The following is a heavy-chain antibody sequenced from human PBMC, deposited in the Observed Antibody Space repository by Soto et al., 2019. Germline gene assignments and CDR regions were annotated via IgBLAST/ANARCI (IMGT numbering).Heavy chain of an antibody. V-gene: IGHV3-30*18. CDR2: ISYDGSNK. D-gene: IGHD3-22*01. CDR1: GFTGSSYG. CDR3: AKDWYYYDSSGPTGY. J-gene: IGHJ4*02. Sequence: PWGSLRLGCAASGFTGSSYGMHWVRQAPGKGLEWVAVISYDGSNKYYADSVKGRFTISRDNSKNTLYLQMNSLRAEDTAVYYCAKDWYYYDSSGPTGYWGQGTLVTVSS.